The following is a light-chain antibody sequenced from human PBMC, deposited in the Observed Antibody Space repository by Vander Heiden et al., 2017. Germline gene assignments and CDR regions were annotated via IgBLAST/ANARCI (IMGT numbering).Light chain of an antibody. CDR3: QQYNSYPYT. CDR1: QSISSW. V-gene: IGKV1-5*01. Sequence: DIQMTQSPSTLSASVGDRVTITCRASQSISSWLAWYQQKPGKAPKLLIYDASSLESGVPSRFSGSGSGTEFTLTISSLQPDDFATYYCQQYNSYPYTFGQWTKLAIK. J-gene: IGKJ2*01. CDR2: DAS.